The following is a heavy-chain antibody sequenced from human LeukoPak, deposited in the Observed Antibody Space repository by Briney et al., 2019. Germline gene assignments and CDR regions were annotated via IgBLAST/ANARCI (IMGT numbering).Heavy chain of an antibody. CDR1: GGSVSSGSYY. D-gene: IGHD3-16*01. CDR2: INYSGNT. V-gene: IGHV4-61*01. CDR3: ARHRPGERRFDP. J-gene: IGHJ5*02. Sequence: PSETLSLTCTVSGGSVSSGSYYWSWIRQPPGKGLEWIAYINYSGNTNYNPSLESGVTISVDTSKNRFSLKFTSVTAADTAVYYCARHRPGERRFDPWGQGTLVTVSS.